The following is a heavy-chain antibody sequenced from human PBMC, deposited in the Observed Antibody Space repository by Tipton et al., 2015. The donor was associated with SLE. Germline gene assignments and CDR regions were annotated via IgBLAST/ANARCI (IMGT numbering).Heavy chain of an antibody. CDR1: GGSFNGYY. D-gene: IGHD5-18*01. CDR3: ARDHQRGYSYGHGWFDL. V-gene: IGHV4-34*01. CDR2: ITPSGST. J-gene: IGHJ5*02. Sequence: TLSLTCAVYGGSFNGYYWSWIRQPPGKGLEWIGEITPSGSTNCNPSLKSRVTLSVDTSKNQFSLKLSSVTAADTAVYYCARDHQRGYSYGHGWFDLWGQGTLVTVSS.